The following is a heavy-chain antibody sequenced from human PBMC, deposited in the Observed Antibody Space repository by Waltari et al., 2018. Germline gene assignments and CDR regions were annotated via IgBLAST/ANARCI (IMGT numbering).Heavy chain of an antibody. V-gene: IGHV3-23*01. CDR3: FWGGFSDRQWSDP. CDR2: ISGFEGSS. Sequence: EVQLMESGGGVVQPGGSLRLSCEASGFGFNANTRNGVRQSPGKGLEWVAVISGFEGSSYYADSVKGRFTISRDDSKNTLFLQMNSLRVDDTAVYYCFWGGFSDRQWSDPWGQGTLVTVSS. CDR1: GFGFNANT. D-gene: IGHD3-3*01. J-gene: IGHJ5*02.